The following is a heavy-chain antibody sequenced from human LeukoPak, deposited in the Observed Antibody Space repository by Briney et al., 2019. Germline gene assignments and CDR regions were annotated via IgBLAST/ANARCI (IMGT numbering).Heavy chain of an antibody. CDR3: ATRDPHIVVVPAAKVGYYGMDV. Sequence: ASVKVSCKVSGYTLTELSMHWVRQAPGKGLEWMGGFDPEDGETIYAQKFQGRVTMTEDTPTDTAYMELSSLRSEDTAVYYCATRDPHIVVVPAAKVGYYGMDVWGQGTTVTVSS. CDR2: FDPEDGET. D-gene: IGHD2-2*01. J-gene: IGHJ6*02. V-gene: IGHV1-24*01. CDR1: GYTLTELS.